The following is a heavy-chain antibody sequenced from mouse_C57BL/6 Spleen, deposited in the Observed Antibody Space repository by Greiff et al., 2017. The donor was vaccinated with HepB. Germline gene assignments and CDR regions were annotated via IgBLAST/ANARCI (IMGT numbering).Heavy chain of an antibody. CDR3: ARSGGNHDDY. Sequence: QVQLQQPGAELVKPGASVKLSCKASGYTFTSYWMQWVKQRPGQGLEWIGEIDPSDSYTNYNQKFKGKATLTVDTSSSTAYMQLSSLTSEDSAVYYCARSGGNHDDYWGQGTTLTVSS. J-gene: IGHJ2*01. D-gene: IGHD2-1*01. CDR1: GYTFTSYW. CDR2: IDPSDSYT. V-gene: IGHV1-50*01.